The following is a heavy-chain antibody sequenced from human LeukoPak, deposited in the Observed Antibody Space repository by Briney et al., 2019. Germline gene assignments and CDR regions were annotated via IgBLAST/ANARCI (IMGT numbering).Heavy chain of an antibody. CDR2: IIPIFGTA. CDR1: GGTFSSYA. CDR3: AREARITMVRGVIPTFDY. D-gene: IGHD3-10*01. J-gene: IGHJ4*02. Sequence: SVKVSCKASGGTFSSYAISWVRQAPGQGLEWMGGIIPIFGTANYAQKFQGRVTITADKSTSTAYMELSRLRSEDTAVYYCAREARITMVRGVIPTFDYWGQGTLVTVSS. V-gene: IGHV1-69*06.